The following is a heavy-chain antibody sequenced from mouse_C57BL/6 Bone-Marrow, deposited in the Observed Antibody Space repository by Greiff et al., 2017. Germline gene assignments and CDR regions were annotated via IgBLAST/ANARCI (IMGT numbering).Heavy chain of an antibody. CDR3: TRDGPSLYAMDY. CDR1: GYTFTSYW. D-gene: IGHD2-3*01. Sequence: EVQLQASGTVLARPGASVKMSCKTSGYTFTSYWMHWVKQRPGQGLEWIGAIYPVNSDTSYNQKFKGKAKLAAVTSASTAYMELSSLTNEDSAVYDCTRDGPSLYAMDYWGQGTSVTVSS. J-gene: IGHJ4*01. V-gene: IGHV1-5*01. CDR2: IYPVNSDT.